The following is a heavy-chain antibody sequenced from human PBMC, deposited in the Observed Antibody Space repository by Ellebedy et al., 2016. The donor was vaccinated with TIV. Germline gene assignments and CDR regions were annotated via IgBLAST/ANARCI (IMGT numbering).Heavy chain of an antibody. D-gene: IGHD4-17*01. CDR2: IGSRINKI. Sequence: GESLKISCAASGFTFSANAMGWVRRDPGKGLEWVAYIGSRINKIYYADSVKGRFTISRDNAKNSLYLQMNSLRDEDTAVYYCARGGGERLRYAFDLWGQGTMVTVSS. J-gene: IGHJ3*01. CDR1: GFTFSANA. CDR3: ARGGGERLRYAFDL. V-gene: IGHV3-48*02.